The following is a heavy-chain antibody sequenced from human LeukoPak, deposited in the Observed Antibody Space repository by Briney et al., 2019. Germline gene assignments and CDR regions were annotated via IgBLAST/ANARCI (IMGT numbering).Heavy chain of an antibody. J-gene: IGHJ3*02. Sequence: AGGSLRLSCAASGFTFSSYAMSWVRQAPGKGLEWVSAISGSGGSTYYADSVKGRFTISRGNSENTLYLQMNSLRAEDTAVYYCATTWTSLLHDAFDIWGQGTMVTVSS. CDR3: ATTWTSLLHDAFDI. CDR1: GFTFSSYA. V-gene: IGHV3-23*01. D-gene: IGHD1-1*01. CDR2: ISGSGGST.